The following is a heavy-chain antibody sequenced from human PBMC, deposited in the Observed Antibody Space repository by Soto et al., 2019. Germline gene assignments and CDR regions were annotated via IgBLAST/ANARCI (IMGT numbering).Heavy chain of an antibody. CDR3: AISGQPYDILSGYPSSYFDY. V-gene: IGHV3-30*03. CDR1: GFTFSSYG. J-gene: IGHJ4*02. CDR2: ISYDGSNK. Sequence: GGSLRLSCAASGFTFSSYGMHWVRQAPGKGLEWVAVISYDGSNKYYADSVKGRFTISRDNSKNTLYLQMNSLRAEDTAVYYCAISGQPYDILSGYPSSYFDYWGQGTLVTVSS. D-gene: IGHD3-9*01.